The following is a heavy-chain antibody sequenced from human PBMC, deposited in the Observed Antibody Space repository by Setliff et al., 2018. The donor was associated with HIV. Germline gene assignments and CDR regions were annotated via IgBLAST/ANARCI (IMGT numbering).Heavy chain of an antibody. D-gene: IGHD3-10*01. CDR1: GGSFSGYY. J-gene: IGHJ5*02. CDR3: ARGRMGYYGSGSYLP. CDR2: INHSGST. Sequence: PSETLSLTCAVYGGSFSGYYWSWVRQPPGRGLEWIGEINHSGSTNSNPSLKSRVTISADTSKNQFSLKLTSVTAADTAVYYCARGRMGYYGSGSYLPWGQGMLVTVSS. V-gene: IGHV4-34*01.